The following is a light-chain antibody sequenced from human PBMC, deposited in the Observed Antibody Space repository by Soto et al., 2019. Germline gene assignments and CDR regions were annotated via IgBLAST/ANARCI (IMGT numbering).Light chain of an antibody. Sequence: EIVLTQSPGTLSLSPGERAALSCRASQSVSYYLAWYQQKPGQAPRLLIYDASSRATGVPDRFSGSGSGTDFTLTISTLEPEDFAVYYCQQYGSSRAFGGGTKVAI. CDR1: QSVSYY. CDR2: DAS. CDR3: QQYGSSRA. V-gene: IGKV3-20*01. J-gene: IGKJ4*01.